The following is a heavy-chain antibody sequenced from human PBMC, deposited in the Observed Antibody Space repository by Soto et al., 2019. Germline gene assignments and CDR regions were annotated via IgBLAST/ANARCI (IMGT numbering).Heavy chain of an antibody. D-gene: IGHD3-3*01. Sequence: GGSLRLSCASPGFTFRNAWLNWAGPAPGKGLAWVGRIKSKTDGGTTDYAAPVKGRVTISRDDSKNTLYLQMNSLKTEDTAVYYCTTTSDWSGYYIYYYYYGMDVWGQGTTVTVSS. CDR1: GFTFRNAW. J-gene: IGHJ6*02. V-gene: IGHV3-15*07. CDR3: TTTSDWSGYYIYYYYYGMDV. CDR2: IKSKTDGGTT.